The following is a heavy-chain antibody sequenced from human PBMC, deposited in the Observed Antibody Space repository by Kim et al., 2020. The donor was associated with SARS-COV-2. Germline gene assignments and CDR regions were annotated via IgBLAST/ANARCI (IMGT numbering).Heavy chain of an antibody. V-gene: IGHV3-48*03. D-gene: IGHD3-10*01. CDR1: GFTFSSYE. CDR2: ISSSGSTI. J-gene: IGHJ4*02. CDR3: ASLALTDFSGSSPYYFDY. Sequence: GGSLRLSCAASGFTFSSYEMNWVRQAPGKGLEWVSYISSSGSTIYYADSVKGRFTISRDNAKNSLYLQMNSLRAEDTAVYYCASLALTDFSGSSPYYFDYWGQGTLVTVSS.